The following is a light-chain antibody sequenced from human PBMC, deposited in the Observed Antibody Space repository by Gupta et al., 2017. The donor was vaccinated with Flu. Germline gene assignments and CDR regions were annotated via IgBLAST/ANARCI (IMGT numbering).Light chain of an antibody. V-gene: IGKV4-1*01. CDR2: WAS. CDR3: QQYYSTPFT. CDR1: QSVLYSSNNKNY. Sequence: DIVMTQSPDSLAVSLGERATINCKSSQSVLYSSNNKNYLAWYQQKPGKPPKLLIYWASTRETGVPDRFSGSGSGTDFTLTISSLQAEDVAVYYCQQYYSTPFTFGHGTKVDIK. J-gene: IGKJ3*01.